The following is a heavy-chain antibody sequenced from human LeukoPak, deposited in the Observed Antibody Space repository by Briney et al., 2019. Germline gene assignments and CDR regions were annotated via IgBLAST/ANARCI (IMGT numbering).Heavy chain of an antibody. Sequence: SETLSLTCTVYGGSFSGYYWSWIRQPPGKGLEWIGEINHSGSTNYKSSFKRRVTMSADTSKNQFSLKLRSVTAADTAVYFCARGRDWLRTDAFDIWGQGTMVTVSS. CDR2: INHSGST. CDR3: ARGRDWLRTDAFDI. D-gene: IGHD3/OR15-3a*01. V-gene: IGHV4-34*01. J-gene: IGHJ3*02. CDR1: GGSFSGYY.